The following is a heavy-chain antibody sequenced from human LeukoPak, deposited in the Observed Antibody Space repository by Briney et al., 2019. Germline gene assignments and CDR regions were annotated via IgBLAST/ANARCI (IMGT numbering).Heavy chain of an antibody. CDR2: ISGSGGST. CDR3: AKEGLNCYDSSGYYDY. CDR1: GFTFSSYA. J-gene: IGHJ4*02. D-gene: IGHD3-22*01. V-gene: IGHV3-23*01. Sequence: GGSLRLSCVASGFTFSSYAMSWVRQAPGKGVEWVSAISGSGGSTYYADSVKGRFTISRDNSKNTLYLQMNSLRAEDTAVYYCAKEGLNCYDSSGYYDYWGQGTLVTVSS.